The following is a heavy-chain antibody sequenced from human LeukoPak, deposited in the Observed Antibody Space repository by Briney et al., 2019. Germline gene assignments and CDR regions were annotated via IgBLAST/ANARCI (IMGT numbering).Heavy chain of an antibody. CDR1: GFTFSSYW. CDR2: INSDGSST. D-gene: IGHD3-10*02. CDR3: ACSRTFDY. J-gene: IGHJ4*02. V-gene: IGHV3-74*01. Sequence: PGGSLRLSCAASGFTFSSYWMHWVRQAPGMGLVWVSRINSDGSSTSYADSVKGRFTISRDNAKNTLYLQMNSLRAEDTAVYYCACSRTFDYWGQGTLVTVSS.